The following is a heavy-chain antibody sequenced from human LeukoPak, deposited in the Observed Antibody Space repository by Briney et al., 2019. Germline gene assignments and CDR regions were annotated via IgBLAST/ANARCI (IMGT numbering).Heavy chain of an antibody. CDR3: AKSGLSSGWYPYDN. CDR2: ISHDGNNK. V-gene: IGHV3-30*18. J-gene: IGHJ4*02. D-gene: IGHD6-19*01. Sequence: PGGSLRLSCVASGFTFSSYGMYWVRQAPGKGLEWLAVISHDGNNKYYADSVRGRFTLSRDNSKNTLYLQMNSLRAEDTAVYYCAKSGLSSGWYPYDNWGQGALVTVSS. CDR1: GFTFSSYG.